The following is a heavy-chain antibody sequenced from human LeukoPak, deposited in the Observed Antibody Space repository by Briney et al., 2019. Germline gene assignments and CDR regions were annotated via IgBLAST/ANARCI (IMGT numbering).Heavy chain of an antibody. CDR2: IFNSGST. CDR1: GGSISSYY. D-gene: IGHD5-12*01. CDR3: ARRRRGYNGYEDAFDI. V-gene: IGHV4-59*08. J-gene: IGHJ3*02. Sequence: KPSETLSLTCTVSGGSISSYYWSWIRQPPGKGLEWIGYIFNSGSTNYNPSLKSRVTISVHTSKNQFSLKVSSVTAADTAVYYCARRRRGYNGYEDAFDIWGQGTMVTVSS.